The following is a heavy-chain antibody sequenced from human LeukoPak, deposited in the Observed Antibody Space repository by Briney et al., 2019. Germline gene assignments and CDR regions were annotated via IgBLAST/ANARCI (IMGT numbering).Heavy chain of an antibody. Sequence: PSETLSLTCTVSGGSISSSSYYWGWIRQPPGKGLEWIGSIYYSGSTYYNPSLKSRVTISVDTSKNQFSLKLSSVTAADTAVYYCARKVSDTRYSGTSHAFDIWGQGTMVTVSS. CDR3: ARKVSDTRYSGTSHAFDI. CDR2: IYYSGST. D-gene: IGHD1-26*01. V-gene: IGHV4-39*07. J-gene: IGHJ3*02. CDR1: GGSISSSSYY.